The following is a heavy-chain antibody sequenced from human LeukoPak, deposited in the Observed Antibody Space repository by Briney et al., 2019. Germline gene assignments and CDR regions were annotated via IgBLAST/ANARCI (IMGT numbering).Heavy chain of an antibody. D-gene: IGHD2-2*01. V-gene: IGHV3-30*04. J-gene: IGHJ6*03. CDR1: GFTFNSFS. CDR3: AKVTRDCSSTSCYFYYYYYMDV. Sequence: GGSLRLSCSGSGFTFNSFSMHWVRQAPGKGLEWVAVLLYDGSTQYYADSVKGRFTISRDNSKNTLYLQMNSLRAEDTVVYYCAKVTRDCSSTSCYFYYYYYMDVWGKGTTVTISS. CDR2: LLYDGSTQ.